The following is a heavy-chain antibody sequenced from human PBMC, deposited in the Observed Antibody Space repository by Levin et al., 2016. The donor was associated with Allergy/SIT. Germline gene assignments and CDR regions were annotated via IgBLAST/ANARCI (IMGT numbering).Heavy chain of an antibody. CDR2: ISTYNGNK. V-gene: IGHV1-18*01. Sequence: ASVKVSCKASAYIFTSYDMHWVRQAPGQGLEWMGWISTYNGNKKYAQKLQGRVTMTTDTSTSTAYMELTSLRSDDTAVYYCAIPYSASWYYFNYWGQGTLVTVSS. D-gene: IGHD6-13*01. CDR1: AYIFTSYD. CDR3: AIPYSASWYYFNY. J-gene: IGHJ4*02.